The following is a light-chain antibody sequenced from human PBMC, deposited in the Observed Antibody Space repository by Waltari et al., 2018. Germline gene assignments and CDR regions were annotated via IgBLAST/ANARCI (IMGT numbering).Light chain of an antibody. CDR1: SSTIGAGYD. CDR2: GNP. Sequence: QSVLTQPPSVSGAPGQRVTLSCTGSSSTIGAGYDVHWYQQVPGTAPQLLIYGNPKRPSGVPDRFSGSKSGTSASLAITGLQAEDEADYYCQSYDSSLSGWVFGGGTKLTVL. V-gene: IGLV1-40*01. J-gene: IGLJ3*02. CDR3: QSYDSSLSGWV.